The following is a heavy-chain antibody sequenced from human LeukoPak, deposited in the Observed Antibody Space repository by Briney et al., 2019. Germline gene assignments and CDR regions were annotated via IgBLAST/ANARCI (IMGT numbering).Heavy chain of an antibody. CDR3: ARDFYGGRTEYYFDS. Sequence: PGGSLRLSCSASGFTFSNYAMSWVRRAPGKGLEWVSAISGSGGTTNFAGSVKGRFTISRDNSKNTLYLQLNSLRVDDTAVYYCARDFYGGRTEYYFDSWGQGTLVTVPS. V-gene: IGHV3-23*01. D-gene: IGHD4-23*01. J-gene: IGHJ4*02. CDR2: ISGSGGTT. CDR1: GFTFSNYA.